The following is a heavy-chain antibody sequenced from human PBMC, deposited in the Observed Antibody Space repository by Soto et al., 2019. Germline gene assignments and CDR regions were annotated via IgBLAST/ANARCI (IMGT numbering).Heavy chain of an antibody. V-gene: IGHV3-30*18. CDR1: GFTFSSYG. CDR3: AKRPSDSSCYYYGMDV. D-gene: IGHD3-22*01. CDR2: ISYDGSNK. Sequence: QVQLVESGGGVVQPGRSLRLSCAASGFTFSSYGMHWVRQAPGKGLEWVAVISYDGSNKYYADSVKGRFTISRDNNKNSLDLKMNSLSAEDTAVYYCAKRPSDSSCYYYGMDVWGQGTPVTVSS. J-gene: IGHJ6*02.